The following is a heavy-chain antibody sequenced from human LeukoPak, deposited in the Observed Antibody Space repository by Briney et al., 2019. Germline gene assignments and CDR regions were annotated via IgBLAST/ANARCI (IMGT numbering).Heavy chain of an antibody. Sequence: GGSLRLSCAASGFTFDDYGMSWVRRAPGKGLEWVSGINWNGDNTDYAGSVKGRFTISRDNAKNSLYLQMNSLRAEDTALYYCARGFDGNFDYWGQGTLVTVSS. J-gene: IGHJ4*02. CDR2: INWNGDNT. D-gene: IGHD3-9*01. CDR1: GFTFDDYG. CDR3: ARGFDGNFDY. V-gene: IGHV3-20*04.